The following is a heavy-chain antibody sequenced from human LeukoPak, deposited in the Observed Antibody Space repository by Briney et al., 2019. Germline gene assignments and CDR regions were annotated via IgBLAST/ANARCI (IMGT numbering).Heavy chain of an antibody. Sequence: PGGSLRLSCAASGFTFSSYAMSWVRQAPGKGLEWVSVISGRGGSTYYADSVKGRFTISRDNSKNTLYLQMNSLRAEDTAVYYCAKEIYGGSTGGRFHHWGQGTLVIVSS. V-gene: IGHV3-23*01. CDR2: ISGRGGST. J-gene: IGHJ1*01. CDR1: GFTFSSYA. CDR3: AKEIYGGSTGGRFHH. D-gene: IGHD4-23*01.